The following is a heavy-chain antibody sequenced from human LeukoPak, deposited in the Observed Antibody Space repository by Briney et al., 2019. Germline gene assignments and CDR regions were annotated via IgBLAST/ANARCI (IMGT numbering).Heavy chain of an antibody. Sequence: KRGESLKISCKGSGYSFTSYWIGWVRQMPGKGLEWMGIIYPGDSDTRYSPSFQGQVTISADKSISTAYLQWSSLKASDTAMYYCARDGPYGSGSYYTKTDAFDIWGQGTMVTVSS. CDR2: IYPGDSDT. D-gene: IGHD3-10*01. V-gene: IGHV5-51*01. CDR1: GYSFTSYW. CDR3: ARDGPYGSGSYYTKTDAFDI. J-gene: IGHJ3*02.